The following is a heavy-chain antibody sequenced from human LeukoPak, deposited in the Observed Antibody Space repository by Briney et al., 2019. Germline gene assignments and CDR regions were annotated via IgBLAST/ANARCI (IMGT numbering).Heavy chain of an antibody. D-gene: IGHD6-13*01. CDR2: INPNSGGT. Sequence: ASVKVSFKASGYTFTGYYMHWVRQAAGQGLEWMGWINPNSGGTNYAQKFQGRVTMTRDTSISAACMELSRLRSDDTAVYYCASPYSSRALDYWGQGTLVTVSS. V-gene: IGHV1-2*02. CDR3: ASPYSSRALDY. J-gene: IGHJ4*02. CDR1: GYTFTGYY.